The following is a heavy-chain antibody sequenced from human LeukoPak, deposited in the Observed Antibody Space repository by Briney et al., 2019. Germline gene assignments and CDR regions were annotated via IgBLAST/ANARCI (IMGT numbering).Heavy chain of an antibody. V-gene: IGHV1-69*04. CDR1: GDTFSNTA. Sequence: SVKVSCKASGDTFSNTAVNWVRQAPGLGLEWMGKIIPFIEIANYGKKFQGRVTITADKSTGTVYMELNSLTSDDTAVYYCARSHDYQSQNSFDIWGQGTVVTVSS. J-gene: IGHJ3*02. CDR2: IIPFIEIA. CDR3: ARSHDYQSQNSFDI. D-gene: IGHD4-11*01.